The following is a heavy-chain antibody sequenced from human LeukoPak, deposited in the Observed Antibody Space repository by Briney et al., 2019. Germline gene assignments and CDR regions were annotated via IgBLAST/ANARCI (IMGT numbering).Heavy chain of an antibody. V-gene: IGHV1-2*04. D-gene: IGHD1-26*01. CDR1: GYTFTSYD. CDR3: AREYSGSPDAFDI. J-gene: IGHJ3*02. Sequence: ASVKVSCKASGYTFTSYDINWVRQATGQGLEWMGWINPNSGGTNYAQKFQGWVTMTRDTSISTAYMELSRLRSDDTAVYYCAREYSGSPDAFDIWGQGTMVTVSS. CDR2: INPNSGGT.